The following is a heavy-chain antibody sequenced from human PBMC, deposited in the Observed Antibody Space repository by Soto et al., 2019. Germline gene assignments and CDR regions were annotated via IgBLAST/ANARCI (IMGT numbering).Heavy chain of an antibody. J-gene: IGHJ4*02. D-gene: IGHD2-15*01. V-gene: IGHV1-18*01. Sequence: ASVKVSCKASGYRFPSYGISWVRQAPGQGLEWMGWISAYNGNTNYAQKLQDRVTMTTDTSTSTAYMELRSLSSDDTAVYYCARAPIVVAVPLDYWGQGTPVTVSS. CDR1: GYRFPSYG. CDR2: ISAYNGNT. CDR3: ARAPIVVAVPLDY.